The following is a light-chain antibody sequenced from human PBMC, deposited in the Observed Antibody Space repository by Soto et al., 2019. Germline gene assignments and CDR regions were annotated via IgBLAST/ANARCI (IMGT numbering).Light chain of an antibody. J-gene: IGKJ2*01. V-gene: IGKV1-9*01. CDR2: AAS. Sequence: DIQLTQSPSFLSASVGDRVTITCRASQGINIFLAWFQQKPGKAPNLLISAASTLQSGVPSRVSGSGSETEFTLTITSLQPEDSATYYCQQRNSYPRTFGQGTKVEIK. CDR3: QQRNSYPRT. CDR1: QGINIF.